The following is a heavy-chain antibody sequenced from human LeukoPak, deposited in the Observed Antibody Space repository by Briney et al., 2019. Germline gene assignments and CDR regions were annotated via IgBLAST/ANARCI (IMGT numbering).Heavy chain of an antibody. CDR3: ARDPRPEYSSSWYELYDY. V-gene: IGHV1-18*01. Sequence: ASVKVSCKASGYTFTSYGISWVRQAPGQGLEWMGWISAYNGNTNCAQKLQGRVTMTTDTSTSTAYMELRSLRSDDTAVYYCARDPRPEYSSSWYELYDYWGQGTLVTVSS. CDR1: GYTFTSYG. CDR2: ISAYNGNT. D-gene: IGHD6-13*01. J-gene: IGHJ4*02.